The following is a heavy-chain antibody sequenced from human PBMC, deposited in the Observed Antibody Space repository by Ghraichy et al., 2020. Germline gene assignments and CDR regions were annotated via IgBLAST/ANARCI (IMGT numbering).Heavy chain of an antibody. CDR3: ARMTTVVTTGYYGMDV. CDR2: INHSGST. J-gene: IGHJ6*02. Sequence: SETLSLTCAVYGGSFSGYYWSWIRQPPGKGLEWIGEINHSGSTNYNPSLKSRVTISVDTSKNQFSLKLSSMTAADTAVYYCARMTTVVTTGYYGMDVWGQGTTVTVSS. CDR1: GGSFSGYY. D-gene: IGHD4-23*01. V-gene: IGHV4-34*01.